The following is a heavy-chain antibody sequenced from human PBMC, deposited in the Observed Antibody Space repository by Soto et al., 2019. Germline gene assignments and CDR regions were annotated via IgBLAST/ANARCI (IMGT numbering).Heavy chain of an antibody. CDR1: CYIFSDYG. Sequence: GASGKVSWKSSCYIFSDYGITCGRQAPGQGLEWMGWISAYNGNTDYAQKFQDRLTLATDTSTSTAYMELRSLRSDDTALYYCARPVTSPDHLDIWGQGTMVTVSS. D-gene: IGHD4-4*01. V-gene: IGHV1-18*01. CDR2: ISAYNGNT. J-gene: IGHJ3*02. CDR3: ARPVTSPDHLDI.